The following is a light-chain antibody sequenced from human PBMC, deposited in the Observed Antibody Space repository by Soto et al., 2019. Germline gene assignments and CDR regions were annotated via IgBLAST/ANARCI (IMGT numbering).Light chain of an antibody. V-gene: IGKV1-9*01. Sequence: IQLTQSPSSLSASVGDRVTITCRASQGLNSNLAWYQQKPGKAPKLLMYAASTLQNGVASRFSGNGSGTEFTLTISSLQPEDFATYCCQQSSNYFTFGPGTKVDI. J-gene: IGKJ3*01. CDR3: QQSSNYFT. CDR1: QGLNSN. CDR2: AAS.